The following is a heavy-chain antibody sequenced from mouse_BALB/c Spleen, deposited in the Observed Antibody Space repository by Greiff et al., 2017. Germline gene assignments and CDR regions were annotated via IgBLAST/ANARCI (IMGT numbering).Heavy chain of an antibody. V-gene: IGHV1S137*01. CDR1: GYTFTDYA. CDR3: ARGNYGDY. Sequence: QVHVKQSGAELVRPGVSVKISCKGSGYTFTDYAMHWVKQSHAKSLEWIGVISTYYGDASYNQKFKGKATMTVDKSSSTAYMELARLTSEDSAIYYCARGNYGDYWGQGTTLTVSS. J-gene: IGHJ2*01. CDR2: ISTYYGDA.